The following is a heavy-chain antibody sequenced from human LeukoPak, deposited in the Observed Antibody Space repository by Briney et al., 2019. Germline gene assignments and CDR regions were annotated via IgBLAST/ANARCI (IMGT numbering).Heavy chain of an antibody. J-gene: IGHJ4*02. CDR2: ISGSGGST. V-gene: IGHV3-23*01. CDR3: AKGGHYYGSGSSPTYFDY. CDR1: GFTFNSYA. Sequence: GGSLRLSCAGSGFTFNSYAMSWVRQAPGKGLEWVSGISGSGGSTYYADSVKGRFTISRDNSKNTLYLQMNSLRAEDTAVYYCAKGGHYYGSGSSPTYFDYWGQGTLVTVSS. D-gene: IGHD3-10*01.